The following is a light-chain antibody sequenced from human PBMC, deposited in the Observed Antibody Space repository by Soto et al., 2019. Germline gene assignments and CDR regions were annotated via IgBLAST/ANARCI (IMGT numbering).Light chain of an antibody. Sequence: EIVLTQSPATLSVSPGERATLSCRASQSVTNNLAWYQQKSGQHPRLLISHASTRATGIPARFSGSGSGTELTLTISSLQSEDFSVYYCQQYNEWPLTFGGGTKVEIK. J-gene: IGKJ4*01. V-gene: IGKV3-15*01. CDR3: QQYNEWPLT. CDR1: QSVTNN. CDR2: HAS.